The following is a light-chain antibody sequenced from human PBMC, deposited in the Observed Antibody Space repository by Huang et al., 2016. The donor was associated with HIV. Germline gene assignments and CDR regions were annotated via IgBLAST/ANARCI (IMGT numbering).Light chain of an antibody. J-gene: IGKJ4*01. Sequence: AIRITQSPSSLSASTGDRVTITCRASQDISSYLAWYQQKPGKAPKLLIYAASTLQSGGPSRFSGGGSGTDFTLTISCLQSEDFATYYCQQYYSYPLTFGGGTKVEIK. CDR1: QDISSY. CDR2: AAS. CDR3: QQYYSYPLT. V-gene: IGKV1-8*01.